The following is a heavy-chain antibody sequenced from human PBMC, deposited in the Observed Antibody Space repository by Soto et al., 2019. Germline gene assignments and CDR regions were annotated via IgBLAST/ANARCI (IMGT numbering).Heavy chain of an antibody. J-gene: IGHJ4*01. CDR3: VTVPPKFQKDYYDSSDFLEYFDY. V-gene: IGHV1-3*01. CDR1: GYTFTSYA. CDR2: INAGNGNT. Sequence: ASVKVSCKACGYTFTSYAMHWVRQAPGQRLEWMGWINAGNGNTKYSQKFQGRVTITRDTSASTAYMELSSLRSEDTAVYFCVTVPPKFQKDYYDSSDFLEYFDYWGHGTLVTVSS. D-gene: IGHD3-22*01.